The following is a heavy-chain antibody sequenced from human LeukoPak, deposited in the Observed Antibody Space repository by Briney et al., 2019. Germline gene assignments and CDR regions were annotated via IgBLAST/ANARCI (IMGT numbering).Heavy chain of an antibody. D-gene: IGHD1-26*01. J-gene: IGHJ4*02. Sequence: GGSLRLSCAASGFTFSSYAMSWVRQAPGKGLEWVSSITDSGGGTFYADSVKGRFTISRDNPKNSLFLQMNNLRADDTAIYYCTRDTIGSLDYWGQGILVTVAS. CDR2: ITDSGGGT. V-gene: IGHV3-23*01. CDR3: TRDTIGSLDY. CDR1: GFTFSSYA.